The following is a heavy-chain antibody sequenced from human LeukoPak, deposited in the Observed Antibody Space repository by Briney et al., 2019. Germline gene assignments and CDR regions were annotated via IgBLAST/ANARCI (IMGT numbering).Heavy chain of an antibody. J-gene: IGHJ4*02. Sequence: GGPLRLSCAASGFTFSNYAMSWVRQAPGKGLEWVSAIIGSGGSTYYADSVKGRFTISRDNSKNTLNLQMNSLRAEDTAVYYCAKDYVELQFDYWGQGALVTVSS. CDR1: GFTFSNYA. V-gene: IGHV3-23*01. D-gene: IGHD1-7*01. CDR3: AKDYVELQFDY. CDR2: IIGSGGST.